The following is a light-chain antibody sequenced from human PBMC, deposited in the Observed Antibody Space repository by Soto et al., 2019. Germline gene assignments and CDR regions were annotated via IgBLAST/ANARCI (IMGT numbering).Light chain of an antibody. J-gene: IGKJ5*01. Sequence: ETVMTQSPATLSVSPGERATLSCRASQSVSSKLAWYQQKPGQAPRLLIYGAFIRATGIPDRFSGSGSGTDFTLTISRLEPEDFAVYYCQQRSNWPLITFGQGTRLEIK. V-gene: IGKV3-11*01. CDR1: QSVSSK. CDR3: QQRSNWPLIT. CDR2: GAF.